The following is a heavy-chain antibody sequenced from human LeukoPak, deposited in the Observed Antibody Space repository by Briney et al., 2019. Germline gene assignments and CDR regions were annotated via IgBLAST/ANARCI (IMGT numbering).Heavy chain of an antibody. CDR1: GGSISSYY. CDR3: AGYPQWLIPS. V-gene: IGHV4-59*01. Sequence: SETLSLTCTVSGGSISSYYWSWIRQPPGKGLEWIGYIYYSGSTNYNPSLKSRVTISVDTSKNQFSLKLSSVTAADTAVYYRAGYPQWLIPSWGQGTLVTVSS. CDR2: IYYSGST. D-gene: IGHD6-19*01. J-gene: IGHJ5*02.